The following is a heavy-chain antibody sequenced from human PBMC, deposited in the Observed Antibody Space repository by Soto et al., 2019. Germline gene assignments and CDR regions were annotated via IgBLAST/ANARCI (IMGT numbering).Heavy chain of an antibody. D-gene: IGHD2-21*01. J-gene: IGHJ5*02. CDR3: VLEAYFGFHRYPS. V-gene: IGHV3-74*01. Sequence: EVQLVESGGGLVQPGGSLRLSCAASGFTFSSYWMHWVRQVPGKGLVWVSRINSDGTMTNYADFVKGRFTISRDNAQNSLFLQINRPGVEDTGVYYCVLEAYFGFHRYPSWGQGTPVTVSS. CDR1: GFTFSSYW. CDR2: INSDGTMT.